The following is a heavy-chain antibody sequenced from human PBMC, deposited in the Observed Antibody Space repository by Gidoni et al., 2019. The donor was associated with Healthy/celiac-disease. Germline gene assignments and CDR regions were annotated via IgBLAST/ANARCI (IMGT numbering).Heavy chain of an antibody. J-gene: IGHJ6*03. Sequence: EVQLVQSGAEVKKPGESLKISCKGSGYSFTSYWIGWVRQMPGKGLEWMGIIYPGDSDTRYSPSFQGQVTISADKSISTAYLQWSSLKASDTAMYYCARHREDPNDFWSGYYYYYYMDVWGKGTTVTVSS. CDR1: GYSFTSYW. V-gene: IGHV5-51*01. CDR2: IYPGDSDT. CDR3: ARHREDPNDFWSGYYYYYYMDV. D-gene: IGHD3-3*01.